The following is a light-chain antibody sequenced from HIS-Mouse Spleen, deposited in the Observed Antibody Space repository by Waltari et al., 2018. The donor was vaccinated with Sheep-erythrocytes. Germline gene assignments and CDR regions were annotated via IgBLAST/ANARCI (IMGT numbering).Light chain of an antibody. J-gene: IGLJ1*01. V-gene: IGLV3-10*01. Sequence: SYELTQPPSVSVSPGQTARITCSGAALPNKYDYWYQQKSGQAPVLVIYEDSKRPSGIPERFSGSSSGTMATLTISGAQVEDEADYYCYSTDSSGNHRVFGTGTKVTVL. CDR2: EDS. CDR1: ALPNKY. CDR3: YSTDSSGNHRV.